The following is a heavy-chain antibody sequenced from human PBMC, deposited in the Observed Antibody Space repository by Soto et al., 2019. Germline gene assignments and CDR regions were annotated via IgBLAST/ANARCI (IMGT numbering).Heavy chain of an antibody. D-gene: IGHD6-6*01. CDR2: IIPILGIA. J-gene: IGHJ4*02. CDR3: APSIAARPTDY. V-gene: IGHV1-69*02. Sequence: ASVKVSCKASGGTFSSYTISWVRQAPGQGLEWMGRIIPILGIANYAQKFQGRVTIAAVKSTSTAYMELSSLRSEDTAVYYCAPSIAARPTDYWGQGTLVTVSS. CDR1: GGTFSSYT.